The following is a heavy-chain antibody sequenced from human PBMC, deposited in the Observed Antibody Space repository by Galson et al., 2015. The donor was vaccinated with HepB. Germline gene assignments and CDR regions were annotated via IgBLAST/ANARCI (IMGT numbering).Heavy chain of an antibody. Sequence: SLRLSCAASGFTFSSYAMSWVRQAPGKGLEWVSAISGSGGSTYYADSVKGRFTISRDNSKNTLYLQMNSLRAEDTAVYYCAKDQPTVTYEGWYFDLWGRGTLVTVSS. D-gene: IGHD4-17*01. CDR2: ISGSGGST. CDR3: AKDQPTVTYEGWYFDL. CDR1: GFTFSSYA. V-gene: IGHV3-23*01. J-gene: IGHJ2*01.